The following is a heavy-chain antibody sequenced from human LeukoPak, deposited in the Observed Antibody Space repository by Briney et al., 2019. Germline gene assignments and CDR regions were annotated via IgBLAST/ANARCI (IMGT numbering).Heavy chain of an antibody. Sequence: ASVKVSCKASGYTFTGYYMHWVRQAPGQGLEWMGWINPNSGGTNYAQKFHGRVTMTRDTSISTAYMELSSLTSDDTAVYYCARNLASNVLYSSGQSHWGQGTLVTVSS. D-gene: IGHD3-22*01. V-gene: IGHV1-2*02. J-gene: IGHJ4*02. CDR1: GYTFTGYY. CDR3: ARNLASNVLYSSGQSH. CDR2: INPNSGGT.